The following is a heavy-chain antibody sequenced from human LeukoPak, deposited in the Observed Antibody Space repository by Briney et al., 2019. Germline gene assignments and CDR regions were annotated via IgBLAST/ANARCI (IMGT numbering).Heavy chain of an antibody. CDR3: AKADSSGYRHFDY. D-gene: IGHD3-22*01. CDR1: GFTFSSYG. V-gene: IGHV3-23*01. Sequence: GGSLRLSCAASGFTFSSYGMSWVRQAPGKGLEWVSAISGSGGSTYYADSVKGRFTISRDNSKNRLYLQMNSLRAEDTAVYYCAKADSSGYRHFDYWGQGTLVTVSS. J-gene: IGHJ4*02. CDR2: ISGSGGST.